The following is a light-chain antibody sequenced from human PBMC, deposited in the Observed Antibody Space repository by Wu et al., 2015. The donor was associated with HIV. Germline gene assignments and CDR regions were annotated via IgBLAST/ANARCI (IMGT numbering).Light chain of an antibody. V-gene: IGKV3-20*01. CDR3: QQYATSPT. Sequence: EIVLTQSPGTLSLSPGERATLSCRASQSVSSSYLAWYQQKSGQAPRLLIYSASTRATGIPDRFSGSGSGTDFTLTISRLEPDDFAVYYCQQYATSPTFGPRDQGGSQT. CDR1: QSVSSSY. CDR2: SAS. J-gene: IGKJ1*01.